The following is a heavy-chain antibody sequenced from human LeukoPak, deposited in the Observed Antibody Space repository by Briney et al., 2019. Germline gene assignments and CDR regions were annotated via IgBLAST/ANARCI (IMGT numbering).Heavy chain of an antibody. CDR1: GGSFSGYY. D-gene: IGHD1-26*01. CDR3: AGGSYLFDY. J-gene: IGHJ4*02. CDR2: INHSGST. V-gene: IGHV4-34*01. Sequence: SETLSLTCAVYGGSFSGYYWSWIRQPPGKGLEWIGEINHSGSTNYNPSLKSRVTISVDTSKNRFSLKLSSVTAADTAVYYCAGGSYLFDYWGQGTLVTVSS.